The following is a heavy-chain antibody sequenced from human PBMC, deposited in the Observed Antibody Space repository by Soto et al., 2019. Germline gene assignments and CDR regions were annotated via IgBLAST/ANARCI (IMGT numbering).Heavy chain of an antibody. V-gene: IGHV4-34*01. CDR3: ARDGAERGGITGTTDYYYMDV. J-gene: IGHJ6*03. CDR1: GGSFSGYY. D-gene: IGHD1-7*01. CDR2: INHSGST. Sequence: SETLSLTCAVYGGSFSGYYWSWIRQPPGKGLEWIGEINHSGSTNYNPSLKSRVTISVDTSKNQFSLKLSSVTAADTAVYYCARDGAERGGITGTTDYYYMDVWGKGTTVTVSS.